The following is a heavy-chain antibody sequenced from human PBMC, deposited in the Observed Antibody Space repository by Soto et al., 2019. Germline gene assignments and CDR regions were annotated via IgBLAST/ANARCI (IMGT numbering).Heavy chain of an antibody. CDR1: GYSFSTSW. V-gene: IGHV5-51*01. J-gene: IGHJ5*02. CDR3: ATRAESYDFWSGYYGA. Sequence: PGESLKISCKGSGYSFSTSWIGWVRQMSGKGLEWMGTIYPSDSDTRYSPSFQGQVIISADKSTSTAYLQWRSLKASDTDMYYCATRAESYDFWSGYYGAWGQGTLVTVSS. D-gene: IGHD3-3*01. CDR2: IYPSDSDT.